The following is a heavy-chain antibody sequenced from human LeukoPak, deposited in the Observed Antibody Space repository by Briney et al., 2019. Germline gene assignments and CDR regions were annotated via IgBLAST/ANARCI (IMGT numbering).Heavy chain of an antibody. CDR3: ARDPAPPGSSSWYFDY. Sequence: GGSLRLSCAASGFTFSSYGMHWVRQAPGKALEWVAVIWSDGSHKYYADSVKGRFIISRDNSKNTLYLQMSSLRAEDTAVYYCARDPAPPGSSSWYFDYWGQGTLVAVSS. D-gene: IGHD6-13*01. V-gene: IGHV3-33*08. CDR2: IWSDGSHK. J-gene: IGHJ4*02. CDR1: GFTFSSYG.